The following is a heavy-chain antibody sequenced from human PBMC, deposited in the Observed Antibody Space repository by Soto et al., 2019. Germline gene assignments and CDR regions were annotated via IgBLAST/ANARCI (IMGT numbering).Heavy chain of an antibody. D-gene: IGHD3-16*02. CDR2: FDPEDGET. Sequence: GASVKVSCKVSGYTLTELSMHWVRQAPGKGLEWMGGFDPEDGETIYAQKFQGRVTMTEDTSTDTAYMELSSLRSEDTAVYYCATILGFGGVIVKVYRXXXIWGQGTMVTVSS. CDR3: ATILGFGGVIVKVYRXXXI. V-gene: IGHV1-24*01. J-gene: IGHJ3*02. CDR1: GYTLTELS.